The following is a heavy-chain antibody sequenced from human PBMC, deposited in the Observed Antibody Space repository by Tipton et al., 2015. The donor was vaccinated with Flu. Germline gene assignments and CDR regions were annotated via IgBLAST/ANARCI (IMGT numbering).Heavy chain of an antibody. CDR1: GDSIDSDYY. D-gene: IGHD4-11*01. CDR3: ARRDNSNYVSEPKNWFDP. J-gene: IGHJ5*02. CDR2: IHKTGST. Sequence: TLSLTCSISGDSIDSDYYWAWIRQPPGKGLEWIGNIHKTGSTYFNPSLRSRVTFSVDTSKNQFSLRLTSVTAADTAVYYCARRDNSNYVSEPKNWFDPWGRGTPVTVSS. V-gene: IGHV4-38-2*01.